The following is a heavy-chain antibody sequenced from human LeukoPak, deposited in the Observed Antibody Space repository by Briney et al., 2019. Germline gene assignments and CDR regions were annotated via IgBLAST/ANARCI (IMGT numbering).Heavy chain of an antibody. CDR1: GYTFTRYD. CDR3: TRRAEGSGRQQAY. CDR2: MNPNSGNT. D-gene: IGHD6-13*01. J-gene: IGHJ4*02. V-gene: IGHV1-8*01. Sequence: GASVKVSCRASGYTFTRYDINWVRQATGQGLEWMGWMNPNSGNTGYAQKFQGRVTMTRNTSISTAYMEVSGLRSEDTAVYYCTRRAEGSGRQQAYWGQGTLVTVSS.